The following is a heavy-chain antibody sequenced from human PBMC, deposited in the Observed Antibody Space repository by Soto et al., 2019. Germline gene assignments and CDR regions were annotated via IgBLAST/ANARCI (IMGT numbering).Heavy chain of an antibody. J-gene: IGHJ4*02. D-gene: IGHD1-26*01. Sequence: EVQLVDSGGGLVQPGGSLRLSCAASGFIFSNYVMSWVRQAPGKGLEWVSSISDSGGTSYYADSVKGRFTISRDNSKNPRYLQMNSLGAEDTAIYYCAKRPRALLTFDYWGQGTLVTVSS. CDR3: AKRPRALLTFDY. CDR2: ISDSGGTS. CDR1: GFIFSNYV. V-gene: IGHV3-23*04.